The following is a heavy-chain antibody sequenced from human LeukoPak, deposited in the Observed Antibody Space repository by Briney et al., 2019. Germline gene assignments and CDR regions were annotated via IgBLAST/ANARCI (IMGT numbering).Heavy chain of an antibody. CDR1: GGSISSYY. Sequence: SETLSLTCTVSGGSISSYYWSWIRQPPGKGLEWIGYIYYSGSTNYNPPLKSRVTISVDTSKNQFSLKLSSVTAADTAVYYCARVSHDFWSGYYDYWGQGTLVTVSS. J-gene: IGHJ4*02. CDR2: IYYSGST. D-gene: IGHD3-3*01. CDR3: ARVSHDFWSGYYDY. V-gene: IGHV4-59*01.